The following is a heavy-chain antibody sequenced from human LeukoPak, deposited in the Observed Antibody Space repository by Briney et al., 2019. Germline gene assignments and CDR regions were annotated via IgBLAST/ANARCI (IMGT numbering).Heavy chain of an antibody. V-gene: IGHV1-69*04. Sequence: ASVKDSCKASGGTFSSYAISWVRQAPGQGLEWMGRIFRILGIANYAQTFQDRVTINADKSTSTAYMELSSLRSEDTGVYYCARGADRIAAAGTTFDYWGQGTLVTVSS. J-gene: IGHJ4*02. CDR2: IFRILGIA. CDR1: GGTFSSYA. CDR3: ARGADRIAAAGTTFDY. D-gene: IGHD6-13*01.